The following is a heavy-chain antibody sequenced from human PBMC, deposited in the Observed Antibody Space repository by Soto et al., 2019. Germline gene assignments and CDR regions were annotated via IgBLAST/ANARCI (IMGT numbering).Heavy chain of an antibody. V-gene: IGHV3-11*01. Sequence: PGASLRLSCAASGFTFSDYYMSWIRQAPGKRLEWVSYISSSGSTIYYADSVKGRFTISRGNAKNSLYLQMISLRAEDTAVYYYARDRSAAAGNPQYWGQGTLVPVSS. J-gene: IGHJ4*02. D-gene: IGHD6-13*01. CDR1: GFTFSDYY. CDR2: ISSSGSTI. CDR3: ARDRSAAAGNPQY.